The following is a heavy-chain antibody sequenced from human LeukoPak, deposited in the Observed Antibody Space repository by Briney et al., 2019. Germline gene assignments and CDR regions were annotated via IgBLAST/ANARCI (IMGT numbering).Heavy chain of an antibody. CDR2: IYHSGST. D-gene: IGHD6-13*01. Sequence: SETLSLTCTVSGGSISSSNWWSWVRQPPGKGLEWIGEIYHSGSTNYNPSLKSRVTISVDKPKNQFSPKLSSVTAADTAVYYCARDDSGNWFYFDFWGQGSLVTVSS. V-gene: IGHV4-4*02. J-gene: IGHJ4*02. CDR3: ARDDSGNWFYFDF. CDR1: GGSISSSNW.